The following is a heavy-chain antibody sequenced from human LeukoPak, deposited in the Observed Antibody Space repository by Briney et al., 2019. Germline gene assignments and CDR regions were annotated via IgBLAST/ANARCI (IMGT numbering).Heavy chain of an antibody. CDR2: IYHNENA. CDR3: ARTMRWVVTATGGFHHWFDP. CDR1: GYSISNSYY. Sequence: SETLSLTCTVSGYSISNSYYWAWIRQPPGKGLEWIGNIYHNENAFYNPSLKSRVSISVDTSKNQFSLKLNSVTAADTAVYYCARTMRWVVTATGGFHHWFDPWGQGTLVTVSS. V-gene: IGHV4-38-2*02. D-gene: IGHD2-21*02. J-gene: IGHJ5*02.